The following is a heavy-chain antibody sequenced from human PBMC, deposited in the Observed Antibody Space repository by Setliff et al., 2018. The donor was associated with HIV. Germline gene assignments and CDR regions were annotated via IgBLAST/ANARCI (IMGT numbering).Heavy chain of an antibody. CDR2: LFYNGNT. J-gene: IGHJ4*02. V-gene: IGHV4-39*01. D-gene: IGHD6-19*01. Sequence: SETLSLTCTVSRGSISRYYWGWVRQPPGKGLELIGNLFYNGNTYYNPSLKSRVTISVDTSKNQFSLKLSSVTAADTAIYFCARQFRYPNRAVAGVDYWGQGTLVTVSS. CDR3: ARQFRYPNRAVAGVDY. CDR1: RGSISRYY.